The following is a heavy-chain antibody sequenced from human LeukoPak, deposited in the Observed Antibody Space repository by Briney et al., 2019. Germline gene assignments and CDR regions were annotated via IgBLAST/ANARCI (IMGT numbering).Heavy chain of an antibody. J-gene: IGHJ4*02. CDR1: GGSISSSNW. D-gene: IGHD3-10*01. V-gene: IGHV4-4*02. CDR3: ARAIGVNGPGSYNDY. Sequence: SETLSLTCAVSGGSISSSNWWGWVRQPPGKGLEWIGEIYHSGSTNYNPSLKSRVTISVDKSKNQFSLKLSSVTAADTAVYYCARAIGVNGPGSYNDYWGQGTLVTVSS. CDR2: IYHSGST.